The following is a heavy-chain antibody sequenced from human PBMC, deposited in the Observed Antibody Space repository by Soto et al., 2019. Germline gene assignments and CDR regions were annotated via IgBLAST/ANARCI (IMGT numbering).Heavy chain of an antibody. D-gene: IGHD2-8*01. J-gene: IGHJ4*02. CDR2: IFHSGST. Sequence: QVQLQESGPGLVKPSQTLSLTCTVSGDSITSGGYYFNWIRQHPGKGLEWIGYIFHSGSTHYNPSLTSRXTVSVDXXQHQFSLMLTSVTAADTAVYYCARGGASCTGPAGYWGRGTLVTVSS. V-gene: IGHV4-31*03. CDR3: ARGGASCTGPAGY. CDR1: GDSITSGGYY.